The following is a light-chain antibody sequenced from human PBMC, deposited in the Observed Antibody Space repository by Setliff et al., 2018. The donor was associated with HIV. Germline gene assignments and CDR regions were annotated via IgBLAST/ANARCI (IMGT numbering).Light chain of an antibody. CDR1: LSDVGGHNF. CDR3: VLYMGSGISV. J-gene: IGLJ3*02. V-gene: IGLV2-11*01. CDR2: DVI. Sequence: QSALTQPRSVSGSPGQSVTVSCTGTLSDVGGHNFVSWYQQHPGKAPKLLIYDVIRRPSGVPDRFSGSILGNKAALTITGAQADDESDYYCVLYMGSGISVFGGGTKVTVL.